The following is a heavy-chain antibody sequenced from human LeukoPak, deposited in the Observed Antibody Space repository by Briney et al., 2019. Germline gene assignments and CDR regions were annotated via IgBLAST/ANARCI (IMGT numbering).Heavy chain of an antibody. CDR3: ARILYYKTGSSTVTSASEIDY. Sequence: GGSLRVFCAASGFTVSSNYMSWVRQAPGKGLEWVSVIYSGGSTYYADSVKGRFTISRDNSKNTLYLQMNSLRAEDTAVYYCARILYYKTGSSTVTSASEIDYWGQGTLVTVSS. CDR2: IYSGGST. V-gene: IGHV3-53*01. D-gene: IGHD4-11*01. J-gene: IGHJ4*02. CDR1: GFTVSSNY.